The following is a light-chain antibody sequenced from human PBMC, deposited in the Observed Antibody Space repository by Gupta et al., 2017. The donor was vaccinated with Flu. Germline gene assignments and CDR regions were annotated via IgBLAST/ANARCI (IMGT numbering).Light chain of an antibody. V-gene: IGLV6-57*01. J-gene: IGLJ2*01. CDR3: QSYDSYTV. Sequence: KFILTQPHSVSESPGKTVTIPCTRHSGPIASNYVQWYPQRPGRSPSVVIYENNQRPSGVPDRFSGFIDSSSNSASLAISGLKTEDEADYYCQSYDSYTVVGGGTKLTVL. CDR2: ENN. CDR1: SGPIASNY.